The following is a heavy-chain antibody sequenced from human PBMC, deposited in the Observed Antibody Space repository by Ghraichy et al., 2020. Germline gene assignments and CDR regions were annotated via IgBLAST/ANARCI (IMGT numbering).Heavy chain of an antibody. J-gene: IGHJ6*02. D-gene: IGHD2-8*02. CDR2: INTNTGNP. V-gene: IGHV7-4-1*01. CDR3: ARDQVGRYCTGGVCHYYYYGMDV. Sequence: ASVKVSCKASGYTFTSYAMNWVRQAPGQGLEWMGWINTNTGNPTYAQGFTGRFVFSLDTSVSTAYLQICSLKAEDTAVYYCARDQVGRYCTGGVCHYYYYGMDVWGQGTTVTVSS. CDR1: GYTFTSYA.